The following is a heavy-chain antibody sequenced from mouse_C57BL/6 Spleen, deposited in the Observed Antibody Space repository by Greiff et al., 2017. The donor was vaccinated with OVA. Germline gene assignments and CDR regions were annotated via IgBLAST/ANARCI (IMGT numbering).Heavy chain of an antibody. V-gene: IGHV1-54*01. CDR2: INPGSGGT. CDR1: GYAFTNYL. J-gene: IGHJ4*01. Sequence: QVQLQQSGAELVRPGTSVKVSCKASGYAFTNYLIEWVKQRPGQGLEWIGVINPGSGGTNYNEKFKGKATLTADKSSSTAYMQLSSLTSEDSAVDFGARSGTGLYYAMDYWGQGTSVTVSS. CDR3: ARSGTGLYYAMDY.